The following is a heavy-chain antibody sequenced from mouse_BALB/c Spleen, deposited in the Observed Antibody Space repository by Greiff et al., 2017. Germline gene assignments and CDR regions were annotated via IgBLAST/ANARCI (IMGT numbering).Heavy chain of an antibody. Sequence: VQLQQSGAELVKPGASVKLSCTASGFNIKDTYMYWVKQRPEQGLEWIGRIDPANGNTKYDPKFQGKATITADTSSNTAYLQLSSLTSEDTAVYYCARSYYGNYWFAYWGQGTLVTVSA. CDR1: GFNIKDTY. D-gene: IGHD2-10*01. CDR2: IDPANGNT. J-gene: IGHJ3*01. V-gene: IGHV14-3*02. CDR3: ARSYYGNYWFAY.